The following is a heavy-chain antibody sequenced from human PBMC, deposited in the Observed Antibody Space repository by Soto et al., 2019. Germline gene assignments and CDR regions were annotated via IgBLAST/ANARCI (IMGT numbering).Heavy chain of an antibody. D-gene: IGHD2-21*01. CDR3: ARLRFCGGDTCYPLDI. V-gene: IGHV1-3*01. CDR2: IIVGSGNT. CDR1: GYRFKSQT. Sequence: QVQLVQSGAEVKKPGASVRVSCKASGYRFKSQTIHWVRQAPGQRPEWMGWIIVGSGNTRYSQTLQGRISITRETSASTVYMDLSSLRSEDTAVYYCARLRFCGGDTCYPLDIWGQGTNVIVSS. J-gene: IGHJ3*02.